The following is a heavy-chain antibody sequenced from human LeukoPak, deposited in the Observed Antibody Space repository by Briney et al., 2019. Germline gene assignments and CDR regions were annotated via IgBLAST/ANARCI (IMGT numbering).Heavy chain of an antibody. V-gene: IGHV3-30-3*01. CDR2: ISYDGSIK. CDR3: ARDYYDSSGYLDY. Sequence: GGSLRLSCAASGFTFSRYPMHWVRQAPGKGLEWVAIISYDGSIKHYADSVKGRFTISRDNSKNTLYLQMSSLRAEDTAVYYCARDYYDSSGYLDYWGQGTLVTVSS. D-gene: IGHD3-22*01. CDR1: GFTFSRYP. J-gene: IGHJ4*02.